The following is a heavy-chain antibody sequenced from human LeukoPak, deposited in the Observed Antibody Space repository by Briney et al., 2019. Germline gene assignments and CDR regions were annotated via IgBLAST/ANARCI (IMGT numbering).Heavy chain of an antibody. V-gene: IGHV4-59*01. Sequence: SETLSLTCTVSGGSISSYYWSWIRQPPGKGLEWNGYIYYSGSTNYNPSLKSRVTISVDTSKSQFSLKLSSVTAADTAVYYCARETGIAAARTFDYWGQGTLVTVSS. CDR1: GGSISSYY. CDR2: IYYSGST. CDR3: ARETGIAAARTFDY. D-gene: IGHD6-13*01. J-gene: IGHJ4*02.